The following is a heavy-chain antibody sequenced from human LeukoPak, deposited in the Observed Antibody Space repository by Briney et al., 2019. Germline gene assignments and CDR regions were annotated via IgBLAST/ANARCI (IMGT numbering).Heavy chain of an antibody. V-gene: IGHV4-34*01. CDR3: ALAAAGSGYYFDY. CDR2: INHSGST. J-gene: IGHJ4*02. Sequence: SETLSLTCAVYGGSFSGYYWSWIRQPPGKGLEWIGEINHSGSTNYNPSLKSRVTISVDTSKNQFSLKLSSVTAADTAVYYCALAAAGSGYYFDYWGQGTLVTVSS. CDR1: GGSFSGYY. D-gene: IGHD6-13*01.